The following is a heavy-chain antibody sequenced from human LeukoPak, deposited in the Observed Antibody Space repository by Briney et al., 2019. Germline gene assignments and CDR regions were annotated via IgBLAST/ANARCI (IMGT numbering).Heavy chain of an antibody. J-gene: IGHJ4*02. V-gene: IGHV1-2*02. Sequence: ASVKVSCKASGYTFTGHYIYWVRQAPGQGLEWLGWINPNSGGTDYAQNFQGRVTMTRDTSISTAYMELSRLRSDDTAMYFCARGDRRTLWAPLDYWGQGTLSPSPQ. D-gene: IGHD5-18*01. CDR2: INPNSGGT. CDR3: ARGDRRTLWAPLDY. CDR1: GYTFTGHY.